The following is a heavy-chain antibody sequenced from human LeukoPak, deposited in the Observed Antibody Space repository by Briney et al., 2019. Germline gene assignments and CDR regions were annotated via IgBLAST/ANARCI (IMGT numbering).Heavy chain of an antibody. Sequence: GGSLRLSCAASGFTFSSYWMSWVRQAPGKGLEWVANIKQDGSEKYYVDSVKGRFTISRDNAKNSLYLQMNSLRAEDTAVYYCARVSRRRFGELLDFDYWGQGTLVTVSS. D-gene: IGHD3-10*01. CDR1: GFTFSSYW. CDR3: ARVSRRRFGELLDFDY. CDR2: IKQDGSEK. J-gene: IGHJ4*02. V-gene: IGHV3-7*01.